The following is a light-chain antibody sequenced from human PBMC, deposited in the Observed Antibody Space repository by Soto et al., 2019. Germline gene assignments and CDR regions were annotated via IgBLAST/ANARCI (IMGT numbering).Light chain of an antibody. J-gene: IGLJ1*01. CDR3: SSYTSSSTLV. CDR1: DSDIGDNNY. CDR2: EVA. Sequence: QSALTQPASVSGSPGQSITISCTGTDSDIGDNNYVSWYQQYPGRAPKLMIYEVANRPSGVSDRFSGSKSGNTASLTILGLQAEDEADYYCSSYTSSSTLVFGTGTKLTVL. V-gene: IGLV2-14*01.